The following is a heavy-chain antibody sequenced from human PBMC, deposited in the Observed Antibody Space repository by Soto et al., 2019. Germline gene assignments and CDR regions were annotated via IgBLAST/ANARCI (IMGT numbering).Heavy chain of an antibody. D-gene: IGHD2-15*01. Sequence: QVQLVQSGAEVKTPGSSLKVSCTVSGTRFSNYVISWVRQAPGQGLEWLGRIIPIFNTTQYPQKLQGRVTITADKSTNTASLELSSLKSEDTAMYYCAARYCGGGSCYSNEDAVDVWGQGTRVTVSS. CDR1: GTRFSNYV. V-gene: IGHV1-69*06. CDR3: AARYCGGGSCYSNEDAVDV. CDR2: IIPIFNTT. J-gene: IGHJ3*01.